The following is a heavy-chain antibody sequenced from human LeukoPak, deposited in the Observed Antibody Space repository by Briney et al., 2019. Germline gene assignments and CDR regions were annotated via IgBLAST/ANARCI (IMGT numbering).Heavy chain of an antibody. Sequence: SETLSLTCTVSGGSISSGGYYWSWIRQHPGKGLEWIGYIYYSGSTYYNPSLKSRVTISVDTSENRFSLKLSSVTATDTAVYYCARDCSGGSCYGAFDIWGQGTMVTVSS. V-gene: IGHV4-30-4*08. D-gene: IGHD2-15*01. J-gene: IGHJ3*02. CDR2: IYYSGST. CDR3: ARDCSGGSCYGAFDI. CDR1: GGSISSGGYY.